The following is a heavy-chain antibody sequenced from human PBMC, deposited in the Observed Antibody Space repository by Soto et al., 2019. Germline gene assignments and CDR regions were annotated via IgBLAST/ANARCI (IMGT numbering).Heavy chain of an antibody. CDR2: IYHSGST. V-gene: IGHV4-4*02. D-gene: IGHD3-22*01. CDR1: GGSISSSNW. CDR3: ARGSYYYDSSGYYYVGDFDH. Sequence: SETLSLTCAVSGGSISSSNWWSWVRQPPGKGLEWIGEIYHSGSTNYNPSLKSRVTISVDKSKNQFSLKLSSVTAADTAVYYCARGSYYYDSSGYYYVGDFDHWGEGTLVTVS. J-gene: IGHJ4*02.